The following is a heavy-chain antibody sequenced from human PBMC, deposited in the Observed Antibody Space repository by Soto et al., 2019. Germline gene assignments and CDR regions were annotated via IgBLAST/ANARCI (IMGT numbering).Heavy chain of an antibody. Sequence: PGGSLRLSCAASEFTFSNYAMTWVRQAPGKGLEWVSAISDSGFSTYYTDSVKGRFTISRDNSKNTPYLQMNSLRAEDTAIYYCAKVLQYYYYGMDVWGLGTTVTVSS. J-gene: IGHJ6*02. CDR1: EFTFSNYA. CDR3: AKVLQYYYYGMDV. V-gene: IGHV3-23*01. CDR2: ISDSGFST.